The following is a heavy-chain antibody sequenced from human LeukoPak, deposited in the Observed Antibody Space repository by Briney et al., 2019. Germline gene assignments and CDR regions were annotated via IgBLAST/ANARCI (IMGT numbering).Heavy chain of an antibody. J-gene: IGHJ4*02. Sequence: SETLSLTCTVSGGSISSGSYYWSWIRQPAGKGLEWIGRIYTSGSTNYNPSLKSRVTISVDTSKNQFSLKLRSVTAADTAVYYCARGPFPLIQTFDYWGQGTLVTVSS. D-gene: IGHD5-18*01. CDR3: ARGPFPLIQTFDY. V-gene: IGHV4-61*02. CDR1: GGSISSGSYY. CDR2: IYTSGST.